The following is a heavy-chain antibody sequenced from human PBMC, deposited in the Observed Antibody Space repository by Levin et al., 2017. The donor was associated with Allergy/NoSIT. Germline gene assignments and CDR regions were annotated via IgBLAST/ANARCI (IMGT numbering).Heavy chain of an antibody. CDR1: GFSFGDYA. Sequence: GGSLRLSCVASGFSFGDYAMTWVRQAPGKGLEWVSVITGGGFNTYYGDSVKGRFTVSRDNPKNTLYLELNSLRAEDTAVYYCAKKQGGTSGFSFDVWGQGTTVTVSS. D-gene: IGHD1/OR15-1a*01. J-gene: IGHJ3*01. CDR3: AKKQGGTSGFSFDV. CDR2: ITGGGFNT. V-gene: IGHV3-23*01.